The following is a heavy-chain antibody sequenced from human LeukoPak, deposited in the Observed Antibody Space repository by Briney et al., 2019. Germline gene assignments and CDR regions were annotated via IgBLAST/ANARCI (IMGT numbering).Heavy chain of an antibody. D-gene: IGHD6-13*01. J-gene: IGHJ5*02. V-gene: IGHV1-18*01. CDR2: ISAYNGNT. Sequence: ASVKVSWKASGYTFTSYGISWVRQAPGQGLEWMGWISAYNGNTNYAQKLQGRVTMTTDTSTSTAYLELRSLRSDDTAVYYCARGPDSSWNSNWFDPWGQGTLVTVSS. CDR1: GYTFTSYG. CDR3: ARGPDSSWNSNWFDP.